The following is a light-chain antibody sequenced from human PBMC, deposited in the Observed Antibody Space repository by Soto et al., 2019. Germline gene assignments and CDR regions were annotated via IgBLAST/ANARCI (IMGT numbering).Light chain of an antibody. CDR1: QSVSSN. CDR2: DAS. CDR3: HQRSNWPIT. J-gene: IGKJ5*01. Sequence: EIGMTQSPATLSVSPGERATLSCRASQSVSSNLAWYQQKPGQAPRLLIYDASSRATGIPARFSGSGSGTDFTLTISSLEPEDFAVYYCHQRSNWPITFGQGTRLEI. V-gene: IGKV3-11*01.